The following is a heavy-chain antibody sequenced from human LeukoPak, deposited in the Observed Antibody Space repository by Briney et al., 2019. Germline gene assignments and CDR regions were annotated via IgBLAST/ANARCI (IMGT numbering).Heavy chain of an antibody. D-gene: IGHD5-24*01. CDR1: GYTFTIND. V-gene: IGHV1-8*03. CDR3: ARVGRDGYNYYFDY. CDR2: MNPNSGNT. Sequence: VASVTVSCNSSGYTFTINDINWVRQATGQGLEWMGWMNPNSGNTGYAQKFQGRVTITRNTSISTAYMELSSLRSEDTAVYYCARVGRDGYNYYFDYWGQGTLVTVSS. J-gene: IGHJ4*02.